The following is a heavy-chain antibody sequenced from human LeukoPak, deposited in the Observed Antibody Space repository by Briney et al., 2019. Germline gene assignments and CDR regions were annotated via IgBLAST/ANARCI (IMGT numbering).Heavy chain of an antibody. CDR3: ARQLEDYYDSSGYYDY. Sequence: PSETLSLTCTVSGGSISSSSYYWGWIRQPPGKGLEWIGSIYYSGSTYYNPSLKSRVTISVDTSKNQFSLKLSSVTAADTAVYYCARQLEDYYDSSGYYDYWGQGTLVTVSS. J-gene: IGHJ4*02. CDR1: GGSISSSSYY. CDR2: IYYSGST. D-gene: IGHD3-22*01. V-gene: IGHV4-39*01.